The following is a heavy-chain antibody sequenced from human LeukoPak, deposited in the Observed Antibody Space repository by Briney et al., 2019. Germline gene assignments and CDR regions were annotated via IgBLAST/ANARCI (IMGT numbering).Heavy chain of an antibody. V-gene: IGHV3-23*01. Sequence: GGSLRLSCAASGFTFSSYAMSWVRQAPGKGLEWVSAISGSGGSTYYADSVKGRFTISRDNSKNTLYLQMNSPRAEDTAVYYCATSPPYDYIWGSYRSVFDYWGQGTLVTVSS. J-gene: IGHJ4*02. D-gene: IGHD3-16*02. CDR3: ATSPPYDYIWGSYRSVFDY. CDR2: ISGSGGST. CDR1: GFTFSSYA.